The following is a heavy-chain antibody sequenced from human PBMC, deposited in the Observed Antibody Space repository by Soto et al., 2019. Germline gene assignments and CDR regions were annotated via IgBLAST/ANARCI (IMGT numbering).Heavy chain of an antibody. CDR1: GYTFTSYD. Sequence: QVQLVQSGAEVKKPGASVKVSCKASGYTFTSYDINWVRQATGQGLEWMGWMNPSSGYTGYAQKFQGRVTMHRNTSIRTAYMELSSLRSEDTAVYYCARRSGDYGYYFDFWGQGTLVTVSS. CDR2: MNPSSGYT. V-gene: IGHV1-8*01. CDR3: ARRSGDYGYYFDF. J-gene: IGHJ4*02. D-gene: IGHD4-17*01.